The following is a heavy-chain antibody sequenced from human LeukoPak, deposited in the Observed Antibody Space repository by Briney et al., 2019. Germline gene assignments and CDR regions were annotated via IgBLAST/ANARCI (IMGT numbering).Heavy chain of an antibody. V-gene: IGHV4-34*01. CDR3: ARGRDSSWGRCFDY. CDR1: GGSFSGYY. CDR2: INHSGST. Sequence: SETLSLTCAVYGGSFSGYYWSWIRQPPGKGLEWIGEINHSGSTNYNPSLKSRVTISVDTSKNQFSLKLSSVTAADTAVYYCARGRDSSWGRCFDYWGQGTLVTVSS. J-gene: IGHJ4*02. D-gene: IGHD6-13*01.